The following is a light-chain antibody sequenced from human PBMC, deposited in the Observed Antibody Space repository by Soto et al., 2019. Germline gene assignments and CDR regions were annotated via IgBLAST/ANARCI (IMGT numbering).Light chain of an antibody. CDR2: AAS. Sequence: DIQMTQSPSTLSGSVGDRVTITCRASQTISSWLAWYQQKPGKAPKLLIYAASALQTGVSSRFSGSGSGTEFTLTISSLQPDDFATYYCQQYNSYSLTFGGGTKVDIK. J-gene: IGKJ4*01. V-gene: IGKV1-5*01. CDR1: QTISSW. CDR3: QQYNSYSLT.